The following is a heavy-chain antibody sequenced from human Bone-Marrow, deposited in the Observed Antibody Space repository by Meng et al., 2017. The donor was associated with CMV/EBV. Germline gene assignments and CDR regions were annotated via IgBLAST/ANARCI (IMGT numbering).Heavy chain of an antibody. CDR3: ARSGKGYCSSTSCYTYGYYYYYGMDV. CDR1: GCTFSSYA. J-gene: IGHJ6*02. CDR2: IIPSLGIA. D-gene: IGHD2-2*02. Sequence: SVKVSCKASGCTFSSYAISWVRQAPGQGLEWMGGIIPSLGIANYAQKFQGRVTITADKSTSTAYMELSSLRPEDTAVYYCARSGKGYCSSTSCYTYGYYYYYGMDVWGQGTTVTVSS. V-gene: IGHV1-69*10.